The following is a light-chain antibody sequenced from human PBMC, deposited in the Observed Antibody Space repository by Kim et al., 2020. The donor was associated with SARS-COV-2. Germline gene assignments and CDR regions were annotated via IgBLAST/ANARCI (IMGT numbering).Light chain of an antibody. CDR2: YDS. V-gene: IGLV3-21*04. CDR1: ITGGKR. Sequence: KEARIRRRGNITGGKRVHWYHQTPGQASVLVIYYDSARPSGIPERFSGSNSGNTAPLTISRVEAGDEADYYCQVWDSSSDHWVLGGGTQLTVL. J-gene: IGLJ3*02. CDR3: QVWDSSSDHWV.